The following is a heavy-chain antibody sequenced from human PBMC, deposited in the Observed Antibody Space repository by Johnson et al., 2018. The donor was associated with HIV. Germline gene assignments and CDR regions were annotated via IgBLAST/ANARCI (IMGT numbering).Heavy chain of an antibody. CDR2: IGTAGDT. CDR1: RFIFNDYD. CDR3: ATSISTPPGAFEI. D-gene: IGHD6-6*01. J-gene: IGHJ3*02. Sequence: VQLVESGGGLVQPGGSLRLSCAASRFIFNDYDMHWVRQVPGKGLEWVSGIGTAGDTYYPGSVKGRFTISRENAKNSLYLQMNNLRAGDTAVYYCATSISTPPGAFEIWGQGTMVNVS. V-gene: IGHV3-13*01.